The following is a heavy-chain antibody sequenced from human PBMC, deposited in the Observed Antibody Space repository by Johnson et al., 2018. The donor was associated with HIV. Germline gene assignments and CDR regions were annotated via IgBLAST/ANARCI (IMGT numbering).Heavy chain of an antibody. J-gene: IGHJ3*02. V-gene: IGHV3-30*02. CDR2: IRYDGSNK. Sequence: QEQLVESGGGVVQPGGSLRLSCAASGFTFSSYGMHWVRQAPGKGLEWVAFIRYDGSNKYYADSVKGRFTISRDNAKNSLYLQMNSLRAEDTALYYCARAGEWERRNLTAFEIWGQGTMATVSS. D-gene: IGHD1-26*01. CDR1: GFTFSSYG. CDR3: ARAGEWERRNLTAFEI.